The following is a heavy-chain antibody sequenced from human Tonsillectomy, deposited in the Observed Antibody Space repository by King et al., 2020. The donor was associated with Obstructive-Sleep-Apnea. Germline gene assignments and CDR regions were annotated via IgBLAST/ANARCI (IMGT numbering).Heavy chain of an antibody. Sequence: VQLVESGGGVVQPGRSLRLSSAASGFTFSSYGMHWVRQAPGKGLEWVAVISFDGSNKWYADSVKGRFTISRDSSKNTLYLEMNSLGTDDTAVYYCSKDTSRSGPLYHHDSDGYYYFEYWGQGTLVTVSS. CDR2: ISFDGSNK. D-gene: IGHD3-22*01. J-gene: IGHJ4*02. CDR3: SKDTSRSGPLYHHDSDGYYYFEY. V-gene: IGHV3-30*18. CDR1: GFTFSSYG.